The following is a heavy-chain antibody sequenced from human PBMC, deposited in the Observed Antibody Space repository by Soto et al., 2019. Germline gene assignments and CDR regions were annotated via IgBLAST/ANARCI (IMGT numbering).Heavy chain of an antibody. J-gene: IGHJ4*02. CDR3: ARATYYYDSSGYYFDY. CDR1: GYTFTGYY. Sequence: ASVKVSCKASGYTFTGYYMHWVRQAPGQGLEWMGWINPNSGGTNYAQKFQGWATMTRDTSISTAYMELSRLRSDDTAVYYCARATYYYDSSGYYFDYWGQGTLVTVSA. CDR2: INPNSGGT. D-gene: IGHD3-22*01. V-gene: IGHV1-2*04.